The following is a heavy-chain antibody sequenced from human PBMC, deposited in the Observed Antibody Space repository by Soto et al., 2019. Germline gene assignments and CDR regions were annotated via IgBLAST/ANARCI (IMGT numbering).Heavy chain of an antibody. J-gene: IGHJ3*02. D-gene: IGHD5-12*01. V-gene: IGHV1-2*02. CDR2: INPNSGGT. CDR3: ARASGWLRNKDALNI. CDR1: GYTFTGYY. Sequence: ASVKVSCKASGYTFTGYYMHWVRQAPGQGLEWMGWINPNSGGTNYAQKFQGRVTMIRDTSISTAYMELSRLRSDDTDVYYCARASGWLRNKDALNIWAEATMVTVTS.